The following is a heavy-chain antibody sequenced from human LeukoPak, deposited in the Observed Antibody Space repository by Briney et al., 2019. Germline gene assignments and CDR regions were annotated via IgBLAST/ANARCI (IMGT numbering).Heavy chain of an antibody. J-gene: IGHJ2*01. CDR2: IYSSGNT. D-gene: IGHD4-11*01. Sequence: PSETLSLTCTVSGDSISSYYWSWIRQPAGKGLEWFGRIYSSGNTNYNPSLKSRVTMSVDTSKNQFYLKVTSVTAADTAVYYCARAYSNPYWYFDLWGRGTLVIVSS. CDR3: ARAYSNPYWYFDL. V-gene: IGHV4-4*07. CDR1: GDSISSYY.